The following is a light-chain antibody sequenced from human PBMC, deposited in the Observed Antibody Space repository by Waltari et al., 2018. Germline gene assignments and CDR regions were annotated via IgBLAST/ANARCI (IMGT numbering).Light chain of an antibody. V-gene: IGKV1-39*01. J-gene: IGKJ4*01. Sequence: DIQMTHSPSSLSASLGDRVTITCRASQSISNFLNWYQQKPGKAPKLLIYAASSLQSGVPSRFSGSGSGTDFTLTISSLQPEDFATYSCQQSYSTPLTFGGGTKVQIK. CDR1: QSISNF. CDR3: QQSYSTPLT. CDR2: AAS.